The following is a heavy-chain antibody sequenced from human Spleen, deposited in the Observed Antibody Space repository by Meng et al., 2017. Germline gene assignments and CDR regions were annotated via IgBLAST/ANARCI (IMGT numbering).Heavy chain of an antibody. CDR3: ARGPTTMAHDFDY. Sequence: QVQLQQWGAGLLKPSETLSLTCVVSGGSFSDYYWSWIRQPPGKGLEWIGEINHSGSTNDNPPLESRATRSVDTSQNNLSLKLSSVTAADSAVYYCARGPTTMAHDFDYWGQGTLVTVSS. CDR2: INHSGST. D-gene: IGHD4-11*01. J-gene: IGHJ4*02. V-gene: IGHV4-34*04. CDR1: GGSFSDYY.